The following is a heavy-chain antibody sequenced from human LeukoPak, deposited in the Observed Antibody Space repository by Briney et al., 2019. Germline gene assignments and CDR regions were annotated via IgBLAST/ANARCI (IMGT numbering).Heavy chain of an antibody. CDR3: ARETNCYGSGSYLYYYYYMDV. Sequence: GGSLRLSCAASGFTFSSYSMNWVRQAPGKGLEWVSSISSSSSYIYYADSVKGRFTISRDNAKNSLYLQMNSLRAEDTAVYYCARETNCYGSGSYLYYYYYMDVWGKGTTVTISS. D-gene: IGHD3-10*01. V-gene: IGHV3-21*01. CDR1: GFTFSSYS. CDR2: ISSSSSYI. J-gene: IGHJ6*03.